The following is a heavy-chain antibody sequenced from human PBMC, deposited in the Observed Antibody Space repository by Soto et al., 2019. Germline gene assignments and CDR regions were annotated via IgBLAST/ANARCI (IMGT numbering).Heavy chain of an antibody. V-gene: IGHV3-23*01. CDR2: TSDSYDST. CDR1: GVTFSNYA. Sequence: EVQLLESGGGLVQPGGSLRLSCAASGVTFSNYAMTWVRQAPGKGLEWVSVTSDSYDSTYYADSVKGRFTISRDNSKNTLYLKMNSLRAEDTAVYYCAKVRDSSGFDAFDIWGQGTMVTVSS. D-gene: IGHD3-22*01. J-gene: IGHJ3*02. CDR3: AKVRDSSGFDAFDI.